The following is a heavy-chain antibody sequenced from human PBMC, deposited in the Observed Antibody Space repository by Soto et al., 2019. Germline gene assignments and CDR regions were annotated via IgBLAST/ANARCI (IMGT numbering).Heavy chain of an antibody. Sequence: PGGSLRLSCAASGFTFSSYGMHWVRQAPGKGLEWVAVIWYDGSNKYYADSVKGRFTISRDNSKNTLYLRMNSLRAEDTAVYYCARAPIAVAGTLWYFDYWGQGTLVTVSS. CDR1: GFTFSSYG. CDR2: IWYDGSNK. CDR3: ARAPIAVAGTLWYFDY. V-gene: IGHV3-33*01. J-gene: IGHJ4*02. D-gene: IGHD6-19*01.